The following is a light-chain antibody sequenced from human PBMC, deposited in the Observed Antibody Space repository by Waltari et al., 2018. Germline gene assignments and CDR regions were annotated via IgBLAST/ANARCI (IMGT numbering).Light chain of an antibody. Sequence: EIVMTQSPATLSVSPGERATLSCRASQSVSSNLAWYQQKLGQAPRLLIDDASTRATVIPARFSGGGSGTEFTLTISSLQSEDFAVYYCQQYNDWPQTFGQGTKVEIK. J-gene: IGKJ1*01. CDR1: QSVSSN. CDR2: DAS. CDR3: QQYNDWPQT. V-gene: IGKV3-15*01.